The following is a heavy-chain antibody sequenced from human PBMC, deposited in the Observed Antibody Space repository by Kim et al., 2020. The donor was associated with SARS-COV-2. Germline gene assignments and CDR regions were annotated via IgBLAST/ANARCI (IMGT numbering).Heavy chain of an antibody. V-gene: IGHV3-21*01. CDR1: GFTFSSYS. CDR2: ISSSCSYI. CDR3: ARDRFNGSVPGAFDI. Sequence: GGSLRLSCAASGFTFSSYSMNWVRQAPGKGLEWVSSISSSCSYIYYADSVKGRFTISRDNAKNSLYLQMNSLRAEDTAVYYCARDRFNGSVPGAFDIWGQGTMVTVSS. J-gene: IGHJ3*02. D-gene: IGHD3-10*01.